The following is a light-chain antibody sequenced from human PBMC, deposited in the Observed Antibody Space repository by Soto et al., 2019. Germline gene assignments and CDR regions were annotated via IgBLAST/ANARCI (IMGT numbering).Light chain of an antibody. V-gene: IGLV2-14*01. Sequence: QSVLTQPASVSGSPGQSITISCTGTSSDVGDYNYVSWYQQHPGKAPKLMIYEVSNRPSGVSNRFSGSKSGNTASLTISWLQAEDEADYYCSSYTSSSTLVVFGGGTKLTVL. CDR1: SSDVGDYNY. CDR3: SSYTSSSTLVV. CDR2: EVS. J-gene: IGLJ2*01.